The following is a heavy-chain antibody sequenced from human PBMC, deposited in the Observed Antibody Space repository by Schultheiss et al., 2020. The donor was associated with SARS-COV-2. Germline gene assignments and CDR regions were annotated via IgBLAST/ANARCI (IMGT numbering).Heavy chain of an antibody. D-gene: IGHD2/OR15-2a*01. CDR1: GFTFSSYS. CDR2: ISGSGGST. Sequence: GGSLRLSCAASGFTFSSYSMNWVRQAPGKGLEWVSAISGSGGSTYYADSVKGRFTISRDNSKNTLYLQMNSLRAEDTAVYYCAKGDSLVLNAFDIWGQGTMVTVSS. J-gene: IGHJ3*02. CDR3: AKGDSLVLNAFDI. V-gene: IGHV3-23*01.